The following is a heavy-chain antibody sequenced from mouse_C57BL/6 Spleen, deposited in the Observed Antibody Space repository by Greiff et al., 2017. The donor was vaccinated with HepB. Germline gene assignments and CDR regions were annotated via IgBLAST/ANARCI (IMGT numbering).Heavy chain of an antibody. J-gene: IGHJ2*01. CDR2: INPNNGGT. D-gene: IGHD2-4*01. V-gene: IGHV1-26*01. Sequence: EVQLQQSGPELVKPGASVKISCKASGYTFTDYYMNWVKQSHGKSLEWIGDINPNNGGTSYNQKFKGKATLTVDKSSSTAYMELRSLTSEDSAVYYCARNPIYYDYVYFDYWGQGTTLTVSS. CDR3: ARNPIYYDYVYFDY. CDR1: GYTFTDYY.